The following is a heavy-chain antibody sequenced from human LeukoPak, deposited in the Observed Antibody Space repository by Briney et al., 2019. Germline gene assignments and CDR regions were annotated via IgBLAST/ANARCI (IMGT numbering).Heavy chain of an antibody. V-gene: IGHV4-59*08. CDR3: ARHAPVAGSYWYIQL. D-gene: IGHD6-19*01. J-gene: IGHJ2*01. CDR2: IFETGST. Sequence: ETLSLTCTVSGGSISSFYWSWIRQPPGKGLEWIGYIFETGSTYYNPPLKSRVTISVDMSKNQFPLKMSAVTAADTAVYYCARHAPVAGSYWYIQLWGRGTLVTVSS. CDR1: GGSISSFY.